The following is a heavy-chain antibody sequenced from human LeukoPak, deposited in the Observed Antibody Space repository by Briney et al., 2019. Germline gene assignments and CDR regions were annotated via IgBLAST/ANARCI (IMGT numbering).Heavy chain of an antibody. J-gene: IGHJ4*02. D-gene: IGHD1-26*01. V-gene: IGHV3-33*01. CDR2: IWYDGSNK. CDR3: AREALVGAHADY. Sequence: GGSLRLSCAASGITFSSYGMHWVRQAPGKGLEWVAVIWYDGSNKYYADSVKGRFTISRDNSKNTLYLQMNSLRAEDTAVYYCAREALVGAHADYWGQGTLVTVSS. CDR1: GITFSSYG.